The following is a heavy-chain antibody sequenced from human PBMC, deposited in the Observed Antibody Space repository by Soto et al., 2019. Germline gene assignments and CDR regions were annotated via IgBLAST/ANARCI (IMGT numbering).Heavy chain of an antibody. CDR1: CGSISSHY. J-gene: IGHJ6*03. V-gene: IGHV4-59*11. CDR2: IYYSGST. D-gene: IGHD3-10*01. Sequence: SETLSLTCTVFCGSISSHYWSRIRQPPGKGLEWIGYIYYSGSTNYNPSLKSRVTISVDTSKNQFSLKLSSVTAADTAVYYCARLLWFGESYYYYYMDVWGKGTTVTVSS. CDR3: ARLLWFGESYYYYYMDV.